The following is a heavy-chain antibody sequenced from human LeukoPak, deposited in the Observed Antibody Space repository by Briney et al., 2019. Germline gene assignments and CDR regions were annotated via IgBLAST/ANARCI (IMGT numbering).Heavy chain of an antibody. D-gene: IGHD3-10*01. CDR1: VFTSSSYA. Sequence: GGSLGHSFPGCVFTSSSYAMSWVRQAPGKGLEWVSAISGSGGSTYYADSVKGRFTISRDNSKNTLYLQMNSLRAEDTAVYYCAKKGLLLFGEFDYGGQGTLVTVSS. CDR2: ISGSGGST. CDR3: AKKGLLLFGEFDY. V-gene: IGHV3-23*01. J-gene: IGHJ4*02.